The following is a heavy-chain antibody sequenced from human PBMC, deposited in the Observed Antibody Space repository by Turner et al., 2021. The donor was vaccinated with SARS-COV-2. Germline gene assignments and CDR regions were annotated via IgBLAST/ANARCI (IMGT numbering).Heavy chain of an antibody. CDR3: ARDLGGTSSLGGYFDY. CDR2: IYSGGST. V-gene: IGHV3-66*02. D-gene: IGHD2-2*01. J-gene: IGHJ4*02. Sequence: EVQLVESGGGLVQPGGSLRLSCPASGFTVSSNYMNWVRQAPGKGLEWVSVIYSGGSTYYADSVKGRFTISRDNSKNTLYLQMNSLRAEDTALYYCARDLGGTSSLGGYFDYWGQGTLVTVSS. CDR1: GFTVSSNY.